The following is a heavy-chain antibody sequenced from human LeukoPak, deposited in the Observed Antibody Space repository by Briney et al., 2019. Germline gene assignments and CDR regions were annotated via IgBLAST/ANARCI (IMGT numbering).Heavy chain of an antibody. V-gene: IGHV3-66*01. J-gene: IGHJ1*01. CDR2: IYSDGST. Sequence: PGGSLRLSCAASGFTVSSNYMSWVRQAPGKGLEWVPIIYSDGSTYYADSVKGRFTVSRDNSKNTLFLQLNSLRPEDTAVYYCARVDYSDFSGQKYFQDWGQGTLVTVSS. CDR3: ARVDYSDFSGQKYFQD. CDR1: GFTVSSNY. D-gene: IGHD3-22*01.